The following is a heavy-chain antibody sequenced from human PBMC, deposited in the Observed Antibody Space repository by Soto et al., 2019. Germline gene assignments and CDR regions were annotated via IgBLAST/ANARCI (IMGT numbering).Heavy chain of an antibody. J-gene: IGHJ5*02. D-gene: IGHD6-19*01. Sequence: PVGSLRLSCAASGFSFSTYSMDWVRQAPGKGLEWVSYVSSHSSTTYYADSVKGRSSISRDNAENSLYLQMNSLRDEDTAVYYCVRDASGGSYLNYFDLWGQGTLVTVSS. CDR3: VRDASGGSYLNYFDL. CDR1: GFSFSTYS. CDR2: VSSHSSTT. V-gene: IGHV3-48*02.